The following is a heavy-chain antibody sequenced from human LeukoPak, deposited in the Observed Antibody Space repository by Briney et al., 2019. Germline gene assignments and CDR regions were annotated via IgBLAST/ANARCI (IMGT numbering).Heavy chain of an antibody. CDR2: INHSGST. D-gene: IGHD5-18*01. CDR3: ARAGMGYSYGYDC. Sequence: SETLSLTCAVYGGSFSGYYWSWIRQPPGKGLEWIGEINHSGSTNYNPSLKSRVTISVDTSKNQFSLKLSSVTAADTAVYYCARAGMGYSYGYDCWGQGTLVTVSS. CDR1: GGSFSGYY. J-gene: IGHJ4*02. V-gene: IGHV4-34*01.